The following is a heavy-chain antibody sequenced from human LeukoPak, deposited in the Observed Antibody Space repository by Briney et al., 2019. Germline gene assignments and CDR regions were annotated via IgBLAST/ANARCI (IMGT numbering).Heavy chain of an antibody. CDR3: ARGIAAAIDAFDI. CDR1: GGSFSGYY. V-gene: IGHV4-34*01. CDR2: INHSGST. J-gene: IGHJ3*02. Sequence: SETLSLTCAVYGGSFSGYYWSWIRQPPGKGLEWIGEINHSGSTNYNPSLKSRVTMSVDTSKNQFSLKLSSVTAADTAVYYCARGIAAAIDAFDIWGQGTMVTVSS. D-gene: IGHD6-13*01.